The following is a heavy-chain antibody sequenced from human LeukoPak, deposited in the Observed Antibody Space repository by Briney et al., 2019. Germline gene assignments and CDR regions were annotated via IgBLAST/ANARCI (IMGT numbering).Heavy chain of an antibody. CDR1: GYTFTSYG. CDR2: ISAYNGNT. J-gene: IGHJ4*02. CDR3: ARATLEWLPPYYFDY. V-gene: IGHV1-18*01. D-gene: IGHD3-3*01. Sequence: GASVKVSCEASGYTFTSYGISWVRQAPGQGLEWMGWISAYNGNTNYAQKLQGRVTMTTDTSTSTAYMELRSLRSDDTAVYYCARATLEWLPPYYFDYWGQGTLVTVSS.